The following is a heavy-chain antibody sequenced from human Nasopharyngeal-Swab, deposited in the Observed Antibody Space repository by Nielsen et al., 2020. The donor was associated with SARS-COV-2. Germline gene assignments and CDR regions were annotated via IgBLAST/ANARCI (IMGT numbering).Heavy chain of an antibody. J-gene: IGHJ5*02. CDR1: GFTFSSYG. CDR3: ARDLGTLGLDP. D-gene: IGHD1-14*01. V-gene: IGHV3-30*03. CDR2: ISYDGSNK. Sequence: GESLKISCAASGFTFSSYGMHWVRQAPGKGLEWVAVISYDGSNKYYADSVKGRFTISRDNSKNTLYLQMNSLRAEDTAVYYCARDLGTLGLDPWGQGTLVTVSS.